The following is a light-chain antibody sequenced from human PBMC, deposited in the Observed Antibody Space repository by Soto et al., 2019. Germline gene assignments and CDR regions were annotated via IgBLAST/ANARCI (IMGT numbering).Light chain of an antibody. J-gene: IGKJ3*01. Sequence: EIVLTQSPATLSLSPGERATLSCRASQRVSSYLAWYQQKPGQAPRLLIYDASNRATGIPARFSGSGSGTDFTLTISSLEPEDFAVYYCQQRSNWPPFTFGPGTKVYIK. CDR1: QRVSSY. CDR2: DAS. CDR3: QQRSNWPPFT. V-gene: IGKV3-11*01.